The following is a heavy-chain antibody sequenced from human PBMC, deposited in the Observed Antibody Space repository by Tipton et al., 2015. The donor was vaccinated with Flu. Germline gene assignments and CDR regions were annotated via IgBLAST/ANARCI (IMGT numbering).Heavy chain of an antibody. CDR3: SRDFCSGGLCYPDY. Sequence: TLSLTCNVSGDSISTGSLYWNWIRQPAGKALEWIGRIYTTGSTTYNPSLKSRVTISLDTSKNQFSLKLSSVTAADTAVYYCSRDFCSGGLCYPDYWGQGTLVTVSS. D-gene: IGHD2-15*01. J-gene: IGHJ4*02. CDR2: IYTTGST. V-gene: IGHV4-61*02. CDR1: GDSISTGSLY.